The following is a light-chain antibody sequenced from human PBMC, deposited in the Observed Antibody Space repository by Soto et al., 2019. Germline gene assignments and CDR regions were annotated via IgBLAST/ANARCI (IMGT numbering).Light chain of an antibody. Sequence: DIQMTQSPSTLSASVGDRVTITCRASQTMSSWLAWYQQKPGKAPKLLIFDASTLNSGVPARFSGSGSGTAFTLTNSSLQPDDFANYYCQEYHSYPWTFGQGTRVQIK. CDR1: QTMSSW. CDR3: QEYHSYPWT. CDR2: DAS. J-gene: IGKJ1*01. V-gene: IGKV1-5*01.